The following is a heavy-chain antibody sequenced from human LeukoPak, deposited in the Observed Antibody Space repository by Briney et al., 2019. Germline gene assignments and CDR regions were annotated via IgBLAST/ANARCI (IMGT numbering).Heavy chain of an antibody. CDR1: GLTFGASA. CDR3: AREPRSPGGRGRPFDF. J-gene: IGHJ4*02. CDR2: IRSKTNKYAT. D-gene: IGHD1-14*01. Sequence: GGSLRLSCEASGLTFGASAVHWIRQASGKGLEWIGRIRSKTNKYATVYAASVKGRFSISRDDSKNTTFLQMNSLKIEDTAVYYCAREPRSPGGRGRPFDFWGQGTLVTVSS. V-gene: IGHV3-73*01.